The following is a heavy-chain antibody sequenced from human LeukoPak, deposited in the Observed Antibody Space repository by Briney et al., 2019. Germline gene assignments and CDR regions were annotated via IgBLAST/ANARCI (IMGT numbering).Heavy chain of an antibody. CDR1: GFTFSSYW. V-gene: IGHV3-7*01. J-gene: IGHJ4*02. D-gene: IGHD3-3*01. CDR2: IKQDGSEK. CDR3: ARDQALRFLEWLSTPFDY. Sequence: PGGSLRLSCAASGFTFSSYWMSWVRQAPGKGLEWVANIKQDGSEKYYVDSVKGRFTISRDNAKNSLYLQMNSLRAEDTAVYYCARDQALRFLEWLSTPFDYWGQGTLVTVSS.